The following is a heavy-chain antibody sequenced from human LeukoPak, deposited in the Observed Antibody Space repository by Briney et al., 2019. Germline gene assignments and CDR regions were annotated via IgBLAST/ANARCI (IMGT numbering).Heavy chain of an antibody. CDR3: ARDPEGFGATYFDY. CDR2: ISRSASNI. CDR1: GFSFSSYN. J-gene: IGHJ4*02. V-gene: IGHV3-21*01. Sequence: GGSLRLSCVASGFSFSSYNMNWVRQAPGKGLEWVSSISRSASNIYYADSVKGRFTISRDNAKSSFYLQMNSLRAEDTAVFYCARDPEGFGATYFDYWGQGTLVTVSS. D-gene: IGHD3-16*01.